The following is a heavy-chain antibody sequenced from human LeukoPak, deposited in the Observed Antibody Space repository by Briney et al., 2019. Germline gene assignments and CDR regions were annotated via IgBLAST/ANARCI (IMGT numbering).Heavy chain of an antibody. CDR1: GFSLTHDA. Sequence: PGGSLRLSCAASGFSLTHDAIHWVRQAPGKGLEWVAVVSKDTVTKFYRDSVKGRFTVSTDSSKNTVYQQMTGLRSEDTAVYYCAGDRWRGAPDYFDCWGQGTLVTVSS. CDR3: AGDRWRGAPDYFDC. CDR2: VSKDTVTK. J-gene: IGHJ4*02. D-gene: IGHD1-26*01. V-gene: IGHV3-30*03.